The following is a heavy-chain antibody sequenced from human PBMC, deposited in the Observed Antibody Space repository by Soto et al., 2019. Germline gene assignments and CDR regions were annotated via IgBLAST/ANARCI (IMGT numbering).Heavy chain of an antibody. D-gene: IGHD3-22*01. CDR3: ARVPRTTMIVVGSDAFDI. CDR1: GGTFSSYA. V-gene: IGHV1-69*13. J-gene: IGHJ3*02. Sequence: SVKVSCKASGGTFSSYAISWVRQAPGQGLEWMGGIIPIFGTANYAQKFQGRVTITADESTSTAYMELSSLRSEDTAVYYCARVPRTTMIVVGSDAFDIWGQGTMVTV. CDR2: IIPIFGTA.